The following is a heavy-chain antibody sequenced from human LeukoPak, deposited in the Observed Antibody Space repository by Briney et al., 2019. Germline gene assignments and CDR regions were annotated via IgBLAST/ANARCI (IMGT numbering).Heavy chain of an antibody. CDR1: GFTFNSYS. V-gene: IGHV3-30*04. J-gene: IGHJ4*02. D-gene: IGHD1-1*01. Sequence: GGSLRLSCAASGFTFNSYSMHWVRQAPGKGLEWVAVISYDGSNKYYADSVKGRFTISRDNSKNTLYLQMNSLRAEDTAVYYCAREDWNVDYWGQGTLVTVSS. CDR3: AREDWNVDY. CDR2: ISYDGSNK.